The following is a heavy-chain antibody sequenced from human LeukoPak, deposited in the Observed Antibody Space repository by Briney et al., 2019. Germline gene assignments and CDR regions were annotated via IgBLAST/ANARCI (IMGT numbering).Heavy chain of an antibody. CDR2: IYPGDSDT. J-gene: IGHJ5*02. CDR3: ARRPYCSSTSCYQSNWFDP. CDR1: GYGFTSYW. Sequence: GESLKISCKGSGYGFTSYWIGWVRPMPGKGLEWMGIIYPGDSDTRYSPSFQGQVTISADKSISTAYLQWSSLKASDTAMYYCARRPYCSSTSCYQSNWFDPWGQGTLVTVSS. V-gene: IGHV5-51*01. D-gene: IGHD2-2*01.